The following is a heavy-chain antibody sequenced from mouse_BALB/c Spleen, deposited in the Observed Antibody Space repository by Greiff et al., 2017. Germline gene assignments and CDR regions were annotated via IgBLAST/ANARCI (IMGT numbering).Heavy chain of an antibody. J-gene: IGHJ4*01. CDR2: ISSGSSTI. V-gene: IGHV5-17*02. D-gene: IGHD2-4*01. CDR3: ARGGLRQAYAMDY. Sequence: EVQGVESGGGLVQPGGSRKLSCAASGFTFSSFGMHWVRQAPEKGLEWVAYISSGSSTIYYADTVKGRFTISRDNPKNTLFLQMTSLRSEDTAMYYCARGGLRQAYAMDYWGQGTSVTVSS. CDR1: GFTFSSFG.